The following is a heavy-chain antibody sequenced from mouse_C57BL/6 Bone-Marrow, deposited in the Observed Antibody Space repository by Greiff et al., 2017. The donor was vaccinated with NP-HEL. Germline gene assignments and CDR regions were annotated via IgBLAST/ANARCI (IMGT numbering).Heavy chain of an antibody. CDR3: ARSGYYGPAWFAY. V-gene: IGHV1-4*01. CDR2: INPSSGYT. J-gene: IGHJ3*01. D-gene: IGHD2-1*01. CDR1: GYTFTSYT. Sequence: VQLQQSGAELARPGASVKMSCKASGYTFTSYTMHWVKQRPGQGLEWIGYINPSSGYTKYNQKFKDKATLTADKSSSTAYMQLSSLTSEDSAVXYCARSGYYGPAWFAYWGQGTLVTVSA.